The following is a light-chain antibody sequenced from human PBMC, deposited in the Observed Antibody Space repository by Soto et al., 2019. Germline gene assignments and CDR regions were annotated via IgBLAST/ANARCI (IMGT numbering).Light chain of an antibody. CDR1: QNIRSY. CDR2: PTS. V-gene: IGKV1-39*01. CDR3: QQGYTTRWT. Sequence: DIQMTQSPTSLSASVGDRVTITCRASQNIRSYLNWYQQIPGKAPNLLIYPTSILQTGVPSRFSGSGTGTDFNLTINGLQPEDFATYYCQQGYTTRWTFGQGTKVEIK. J-gene: IGKJ1*01.